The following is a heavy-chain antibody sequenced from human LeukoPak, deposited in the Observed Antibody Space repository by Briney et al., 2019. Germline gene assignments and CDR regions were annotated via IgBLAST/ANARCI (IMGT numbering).Heavy chain of an antibody. J-gene: IGHJ4*02. CDR1: GITYSSYG. Sequence: PGRSLRLSCAASGITYSSYGMHWVRQAPGKGLEWVAVISYDGREKHYADSVKGRFTISRDNSKDTLHLQMNSLRAEDTAVYYCAKGHDSSGYYWSYFDHWGQGTLVTVSS. D-gene: IGHD3-22*01. CDR2: ISYDGREK. CDR3: AKGHDSSGYYWSYFDH. V-gene: IGHV3-30*18.